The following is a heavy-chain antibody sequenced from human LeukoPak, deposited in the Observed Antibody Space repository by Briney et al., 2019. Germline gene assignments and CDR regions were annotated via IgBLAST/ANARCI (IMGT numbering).Heavy chain of an antibody. Sequence: ASVKVSCKASGYTFTSYYIHCVRQAPGQGLEWMGIINPSGSTSYTQKFQGRVTMTRDTSTSTVYMELSSLTSEDTAVYYCARGLDAFDIWGQGKMVTVSS. CDR1: GYTFTSYY. CDR3: ARGLDAFDI. CDR2: INPSGST. V-gene: IGHV1-46*01. J-gene: IGHJ3*02.